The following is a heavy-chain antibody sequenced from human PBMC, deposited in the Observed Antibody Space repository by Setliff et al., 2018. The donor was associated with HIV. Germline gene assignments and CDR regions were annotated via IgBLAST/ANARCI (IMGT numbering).Heavy chain of an antibody. J-gene: IGHJ4*02. CDR2: IRYDGSNK. CDR3: AKDTNWGWEVDY. Sequence: GGSLRLSCAASGFTFSTYGMHWVRQAPGKGLEWVAFIRYDGSNKYYADSVKGRFTISRDNSKNTLHLQMNSLRAEDTALYYCAKDTNWGWEVDYWGQGTLVTVSS. CDR1: GFTFSTYG. V-gene: IGHV3-30*02. D-gene: IGHD7-27*01.